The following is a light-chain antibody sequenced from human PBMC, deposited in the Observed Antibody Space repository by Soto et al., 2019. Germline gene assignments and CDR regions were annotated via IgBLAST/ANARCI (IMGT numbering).Light chain of an antibody. Sequence: QSALTQPASVSGSPGQSITISCTGTSSDVGGYNYVSWYQHHPGKAPKLMISEVSNRPSGVSNRFSGSKSGNTASLTISGLQAEDEADYYCSSYTSSSTLYVFGTGTKLTVL. CDR2: EVS. CDR1: SSDVGGYNY. J-gene: IGLJ1*01. V-gene: IGLV2-14*01. CDR3: SSYTSSSTLYV.